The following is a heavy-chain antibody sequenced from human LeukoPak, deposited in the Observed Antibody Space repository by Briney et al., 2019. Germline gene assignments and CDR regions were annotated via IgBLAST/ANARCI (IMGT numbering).Heavy chain of an antibody. CDR1: GFTFDDYG. J-gene: IGHJ6*02. CDR2: ISSGGSSI. Sequence: PGGSLRLSCAASGFTFDDYGMSWVRQAPGKGLEWVSYISSGGSSIYYADSVKGRFTISRDNAKNSLYLQMNSLRAEDTAVYYCARRQFYYYGMDAWGQGTTVTVSS. V-gene: IGHV3-48*03. CDR3: ARRQFYYYGMDA. D-gene: IGHD5-24*01.